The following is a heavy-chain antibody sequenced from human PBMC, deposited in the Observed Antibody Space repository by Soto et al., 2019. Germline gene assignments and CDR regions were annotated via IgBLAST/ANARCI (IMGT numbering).Heavy chain of an antibody. CDR2: ISSSSSYI. CDR1: GFTFSSYS. V-gene: IGHV3-21*01. CDR3: AKGSYHDSSGYSDY. D-gene: IGHD3-22*01. Sequence: GGSLRLSCAASGFTFSSYSMNWVRQAPGKGLEWVSSISSSSSYIYYADSVKGRFTISRDNAKNSLYLQMNSLRAEDTAVYYCAKGSYHDSSGYSDYWGQGTLVTVSS. J-gene: IGHJ4*02.